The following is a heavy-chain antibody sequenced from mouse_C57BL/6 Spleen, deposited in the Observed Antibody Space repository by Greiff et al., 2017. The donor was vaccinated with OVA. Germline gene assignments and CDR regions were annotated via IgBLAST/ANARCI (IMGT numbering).Heavy chain of an antibody. V-gene: IGHV14-3*01. CDR1: GFNIKNTS. J-gene: IGHJ4*01. Sequence: VQLKQSVAELVRPGASVKLSCTASGFNIKNTSMHWVKQRPEQGLEWIGRIDPANGNTKYAPKFQGKATITADTSSNTAYLQLSSLTSEDTAIYYCASGSYAMDYWGKGTSVTVSS. D-gene: IGHD1-1*01. CDR3: ASGSYAMDY. CDR2: IDPANGNT.